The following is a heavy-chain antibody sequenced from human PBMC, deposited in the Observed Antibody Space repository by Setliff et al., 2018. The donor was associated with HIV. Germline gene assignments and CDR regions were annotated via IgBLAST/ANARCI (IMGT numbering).Heavy chain of an antibody. D-gene: IGHD3-3*01. J-gene: IGHJ4*02. CDR3: AREGVYYSFWSDSGIYFDS. V-gene: IGHV3-21*01. Sequence: GGSLRLSCAASGFAFSSYAMNWVRQAPGKGLEWVSSITYSGSHKFYADSLKGRFTISRDNAEKSLYLQMNSLRAEDTAVYYCAREGVYYSFWSDSGIYFDSWGQGTLVTVSS. CDR1: GFAFSSYA. CDR2: ITYSGSHK.